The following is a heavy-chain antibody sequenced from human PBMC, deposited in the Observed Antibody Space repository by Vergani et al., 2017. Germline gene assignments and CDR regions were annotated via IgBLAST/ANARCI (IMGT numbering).Heavy chain of an antibody. Sequence: EVQLVQSGAEVKKPGESLKISCKGSGYSFTSYWIGWVRQMPGKGLEWMGISYPGDSDTRYSPSFQGQVTISAAKSISTADLQWSSLKASDTAMYYCARQRXDSGYDYPRAYQGGYYYGMDVWGQGTTVTVS. V-gene: IGHV5-51*01. CDR2: SYPGDSDT. CDR1: GYSFTSYW. J-gene: IGHJ6*02. D-gene: IGHD5-12*01. CDR3: ARQRXDSGYDYPRAYQGGYYYGMDV.